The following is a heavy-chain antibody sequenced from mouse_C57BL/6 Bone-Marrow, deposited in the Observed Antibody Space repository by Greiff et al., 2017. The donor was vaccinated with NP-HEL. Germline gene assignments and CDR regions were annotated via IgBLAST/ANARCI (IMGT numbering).Heavy chain of an antibody. CDR1: GYAFTNYL. CDR2: INPGSGGT. CDR3: ARRTTVVDY. V-gene: IGHV1-54*01. D-gene: IGHD1-1*01. J-gene: IGHJ2*01. Sequence: VQLQQSGAELVRPGTSVKVSCKASGYAFTNYLIEWVKQRPGQGLEWIGVINPGSGGTNYNKKFKGKATLTADKSSSTAYMQLSSLTSEDSAVYFCARRTTVVDYWGQGTTLTVSS.